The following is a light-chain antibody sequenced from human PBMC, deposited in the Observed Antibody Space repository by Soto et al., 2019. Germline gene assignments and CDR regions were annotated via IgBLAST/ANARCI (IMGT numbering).Light chain of an antibody. CDR2: DAS. V-gene: IGKV3-11*01. J-gene: IGKJ5*01. Sequence: EILLTQSPATLSLSPGEKATLTCRASQSVSSYLAWYQQKPGQAPRLLIYDASNRATGIPARFSGSGSGTDFTLTISGLEPEDFAVYYCQHRSVWPVSFAQGTRLEI. CDR3: QHRSVWPVS. CDR1: QSVSSY.